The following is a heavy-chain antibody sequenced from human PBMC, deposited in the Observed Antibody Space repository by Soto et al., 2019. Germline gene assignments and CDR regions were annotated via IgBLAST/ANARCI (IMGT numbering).Heavy chain of an antibody. CDR2: ISPSGSNK. CDR3: ARPHCTSATCHLAWYYYGMDV. J-gene: IGHJ6*02. D-gene: IGHD2-2*01. CDR1: GFTFSTYS. V-gene: IGHV3-21*01. Sequence: GGSLSLSCAASGFTFSTYSMNWVRQAPGKGLEWVSSISPSGSNKYYTASVKGRFTVSRDNAENSLYLQMNSLRAEDTAVYYCARPHCTSATCHLAWYYYGMDVWGQGTTVTVSS.